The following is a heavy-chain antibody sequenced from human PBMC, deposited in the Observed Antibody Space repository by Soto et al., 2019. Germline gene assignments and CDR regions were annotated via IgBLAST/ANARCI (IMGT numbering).Heavy chain of an antibody. CDR2: IYPGDSDT. V-gene: IGHV5-51*01. J-gene: IGHJ3*01. Sequence: GGFLKTSGKGFGYSFTTSWIGGVGRWPGKGLEWMGIIYPGDSDTRYSPSFQGQVTISADKSISTAYLQWSSLKASDTAMYYCARQEYSSWSPAFDFWGQGTMVTVSS. D-gene: IGHD6-6*01. CDR1: GYSFTTSW. CDR3: ARQEYSSWSPAFDF.